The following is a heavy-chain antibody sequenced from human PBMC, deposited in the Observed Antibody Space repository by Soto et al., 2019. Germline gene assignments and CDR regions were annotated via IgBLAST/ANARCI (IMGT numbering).Heavy chain of an antibody. V-gene: IGHV1-18*01. CDR2: ISAYNGNT. CDR3: ARTIAVATGSWFDP. Sequence: QVQLVQSGAEVKKPGASVKVSCKASGYTFTSYGISWVRQAPGQGLEWMGWISAYNGNTNYAQKLQGRVTMTTDTSKSPAYMEQRIQSSDDTAVYYCARTIAVATGSWFDPWGQGTLVTVSS. D-gene: IGHD6-19*01. CDR1: GYTFTSYG. J-gene: IGHJ5*02.